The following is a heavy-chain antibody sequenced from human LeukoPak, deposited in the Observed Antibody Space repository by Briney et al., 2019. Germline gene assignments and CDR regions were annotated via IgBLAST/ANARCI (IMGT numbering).Heavy chain of an antibody. J-gene: IGHJ4*02. CDR2: IYTTGAT. CDR3: GRQGYTASYYFFDY. V-gene: IGHV4-4*07. D-gene: IGHD1-26*01. Sequence: KTSETLSLTCTVSSGSIRSYYWGWVRQPPGKGLEWIGRIYTTGATQYNSSLKSRVTMSVDTSTNQFSLNLRSMTAADTAVYYCGRQGYTASYYFFDYWSQGTLVAVS. CDR1: SGSIRSYY.